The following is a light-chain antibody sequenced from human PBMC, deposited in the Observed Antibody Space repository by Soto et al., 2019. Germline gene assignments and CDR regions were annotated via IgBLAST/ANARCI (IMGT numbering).Light chain of an antibody. Sequence: AIRMTQSPSSLSASTGDRVTITCRASQGISSYLAWYQQKPGKAPKLLIYAASTLQSGVPSRFSGSGSGTYFTLTISSLQPEDFATYYCQQSYRTSWTFGQGTKVDIK. CDR2: AAS. CDR1: QGISSY. J-gene: IGKJ1*01. V-gene: IGKV1-8*01. CDR3: QQSYRTSWT.